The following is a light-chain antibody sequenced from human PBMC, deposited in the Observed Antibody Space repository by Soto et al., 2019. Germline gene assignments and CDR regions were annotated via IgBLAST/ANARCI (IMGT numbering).Light chain of an antibody. J-gene: IGKJ5*01. Sequence: DIQMTQSPSTLSGTVGDRVTITCRASQTISSWLAWYQQKPGKAPKLRIYKASTLKSGVPSRFSGSGSGTEFTLTISSLQPEDFATYYCQQLNSYLPITFGRGTRLEVK. CDR3: QQLNSYLPIT. CDR1: QTISSW. CDR2: KAS. V-gene: IGKV1-5*03.